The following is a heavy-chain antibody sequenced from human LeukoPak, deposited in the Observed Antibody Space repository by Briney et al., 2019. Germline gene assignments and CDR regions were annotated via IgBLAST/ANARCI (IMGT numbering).Heavy chain of an antibody. J-gene: IGHJ5*02. CDR2: ILNSGRT. Sequence: SETLSLTCSVSGGSVSSYYWSWIRQSPGKGLEWIGYILNSGRTNYNPSLKSRVTGFVDTSKNQVSLRLSSVTAADTAVYYCAREFVMVEAATGVGNWFDPWGQGTLVTVSS. D-gene: IGHD2-15*01. V-gene: IGHV4-4*08. CDR1: GGSVSSYY. CDR3: AREFVMVEAATGVGNWFDP.